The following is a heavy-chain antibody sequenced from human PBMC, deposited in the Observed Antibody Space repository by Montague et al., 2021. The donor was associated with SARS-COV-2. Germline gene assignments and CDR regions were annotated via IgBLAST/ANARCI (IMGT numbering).Heavy chain of an antibody. CDR3: ARVPYRLLFVPLYYGMDV. CDR1: GGSLSGYY. J-gene: IGHJ6*02. V-gene: IGHV4-34*01. Sequence: SETLSLTCAVYGGSLSGYYWSWIRQPPGEGLEWIAEISHSGSTSYNPSLKSRVTISVDTSKNQFSLKLSSATAADTAVYYCARVPYRLLFVPLYYGMDVWGQGTTVTVSS. CDR2: ISHSGST. D-gene: IGHD2-2*01.